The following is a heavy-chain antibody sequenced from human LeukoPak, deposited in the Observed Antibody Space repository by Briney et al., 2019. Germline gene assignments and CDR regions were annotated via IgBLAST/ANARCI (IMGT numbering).Heavy chain of an antibody. V-gene: IGHV3-7*03. CDR2: INQDGSEE. CDR1: GFTFSNYW. Sequence: GGSLRLSCAASGFTFSNYWMTWVRQAPGKGLEWVAHINQDGSEEHYMDSAKARFTISRDNAKNSLSLQMNSLRSEDTAVYYCARGYDILTGYQNGFQHWGQGTLVTVSS. CDR3: ARGYDILTGYQNGFQH. D-gene: IGHD3-9*01. J-gene: IGHJ1*01.